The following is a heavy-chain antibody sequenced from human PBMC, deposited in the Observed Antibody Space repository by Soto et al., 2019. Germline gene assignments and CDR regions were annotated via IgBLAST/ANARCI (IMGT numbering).Heavy chain of an antibody. V-gene: IGHV3-33*01. D-gene: IGHD2-2*01. CDR2: IWNDGSEK. Sequence: QVQLVESGGGVVQPGRSLRLSCAASGFTFTSYGMHWVRQAPGKGLEWVAVIWNDGSEKYYADSVRGRFTISRDNSKTTVYLQMSSLRDEDTAVYYCARVNYCSPNSCYVAFDYWGQGTLVPVSS. CDR1: GFTFTSYG. CDR3: ARVNYCSPNSCYVAFDY. J-gene: IGHJ4*02.